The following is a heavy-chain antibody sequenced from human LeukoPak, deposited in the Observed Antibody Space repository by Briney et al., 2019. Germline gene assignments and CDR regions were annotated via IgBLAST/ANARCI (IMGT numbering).Heavy chain of an antibody. V-gene: IGHV3-53*01. D-gene: IGHD3-9*01. CDR2: VYIDGST. J-gene: IGHJ3*02. CDR1: GFTVSSNY. CDR3: ARVGYYDILTGYARGAFDI. Sequence: PGGSLRLSCAASGFTVSSNYMSWVRQAPGKGLEWVSVVYIDGSTYYADSVKGRFTISRDNSKNTLYLQMNSLRAEDTAVYYCARVGYYDILTGYARGAFDIWGQGTMVTVSS.